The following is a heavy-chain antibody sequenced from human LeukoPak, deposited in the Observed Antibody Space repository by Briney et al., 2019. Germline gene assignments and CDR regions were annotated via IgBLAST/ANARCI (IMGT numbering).Heavy chain of an antibody. V-gene: IGHV3-11*01. Sequence: GGSLRLSCAASGFTFSDYYMSWIRQAPGKGLEWVSYISSSGSTIYYADSVKGRLTISRDNAKNSLYLQMNSLRAEDTAVYYCARVVIAEWYFDLWGRGTLVTVSS. D-gene: IGHD2-21*01. J-gene: IGHJ2*01. CDR3: ARVVIAEWYFDL. CDR2: ISSSGSTI. CDR1: GFTFSDYY.